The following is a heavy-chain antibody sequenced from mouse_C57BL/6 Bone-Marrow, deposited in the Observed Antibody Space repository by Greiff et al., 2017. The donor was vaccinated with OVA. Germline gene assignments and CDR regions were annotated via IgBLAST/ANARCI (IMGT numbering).Heavy chain of an antibody. CDR3: ARDLRRTPAWFAY. D-gene: IGHD2-12*01. Sequence: EVQRVESGGGLVKPGGSLKLSCAASGFTFSSYAMSWVRQTPEKRLEWVATISDGGSYTYYPDNVKGRFTISRDNAKNNLYLQMSHLKSEDTAMYYCARDLRRTPAWFAYWGQGTLVTVSA. CDR2: ISDGGSYT. CDR1: GFTFSSYA. V-gene: IGHV5-4*01. J-gene: IGHJ3*01.